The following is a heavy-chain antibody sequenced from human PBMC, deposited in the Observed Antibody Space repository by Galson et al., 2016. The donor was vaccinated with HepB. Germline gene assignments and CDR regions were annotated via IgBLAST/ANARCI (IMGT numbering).Heavy chain of an antibody. D-gene: IGHD2-21*02. CDR2: MTPKSGTT. CDR3: ARGSTPVYSYSYSMDL. J-gene: IGHJ6*03. CDR1: GYIFTSYD. V-gene: IGHV1-8*02. Sequence: SVKVSCKASGYIFTSYDINWVRQAPGQGLEWVGWMTPKSGTTGFAQKFQGRVTLTRSTALGTAYMELNSLTSEDTAIYFCARGSTPVYSYSYSMDLWGQGTAVTVSS.